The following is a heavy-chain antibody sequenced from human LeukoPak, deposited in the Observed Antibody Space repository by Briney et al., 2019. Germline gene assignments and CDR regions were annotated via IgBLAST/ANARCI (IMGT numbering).Heavy chain of an antibody. Sequence: GASVKVSCKASGYTFTSYGITWVRQAPGQGLEWMGWISAYNGNTNYAQKLQGRVTMTTDTSTSTAYMELRSLRSDDTAVYYCARDLRYLTPAPTAVEYWGQGTLVTVSS. D-gene: IGHD1-1*01. CDR3: ARDLRYLTPAPTAVEY. CDR2: ISAYNGNT. J-gene: IGHJ4*02. CDR1: GYTFTSYG. V-gene: IGHV1-18*01.